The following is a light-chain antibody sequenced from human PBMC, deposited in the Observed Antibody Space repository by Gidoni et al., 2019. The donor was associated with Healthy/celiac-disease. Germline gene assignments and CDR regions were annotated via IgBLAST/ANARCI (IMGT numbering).Light chain of an antibody. Sequence: DIQMTQSPSSLSASVGDRVTIPCRASQSISSYLNWYQQKPGKAPKLLIYAASSLQSGVPSRFSGSGSGTDFTLTISSLQPEDFATYYCQQSYSTAWTVGQGTKVEIK. V-gene: IGKV1-39*01. J-gene: IGKJ1*01. CDR3: QQSYSTAWT. CDR1: QSISSY. CDR2: AAS.